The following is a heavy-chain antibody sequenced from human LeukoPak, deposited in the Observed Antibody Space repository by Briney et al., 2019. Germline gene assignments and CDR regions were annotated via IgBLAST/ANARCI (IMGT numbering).Heavy chain of an antibody. CDR2: ISSSSSNI. Sequence: GGSLRLSCEASGFTFSDYYMSWIRQAPGKGLEWVSYISSSSSNIYYADSVKGRFAISRDNARNSLYLQMNSLRAEDTAVYYCAKDFKDWLLDYWGQGTLVTVSS. CDR3: AKDFKDWLLDY. J-gene: IGHJ4*02. CDR1: GFTFSDYY. V-gene: IGHV3-11*04. D-gene: IGHD3-9*01.